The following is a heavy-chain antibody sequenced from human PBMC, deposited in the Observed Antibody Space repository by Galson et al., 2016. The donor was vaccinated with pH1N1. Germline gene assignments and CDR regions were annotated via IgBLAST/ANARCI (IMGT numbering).Heavy chain of an antibody. V-gene: IGHV1-18*01. J-gene: IGHJ4*02. D-gene: IGHD6-13*01. CDR3: ARWRYSTSWSDFDY. Sequence: SVKVSCKASGYTFTTYGVTWVRQAPGQGLEWMGWISANNGNTNYAQRFQGRVTMTADTSTSTADMELRSLRSDDTAVHYCARWRYSTSWSDFDYWGQGTLVTVSS. CDR2: ISANNGNT. CDR1: GYTFTTYG.